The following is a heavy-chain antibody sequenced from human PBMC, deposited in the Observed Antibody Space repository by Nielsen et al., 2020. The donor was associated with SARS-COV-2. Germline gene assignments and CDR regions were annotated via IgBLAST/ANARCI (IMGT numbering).Heavy chain of an antibody. D-gene: IGHD1/OR15-1a*01. Sequence: ASVKVSCKASGYTFTAYGFSWVRQAPGQGLEWMGWISAYNGNTNYAQKLQGRVTMTTDTSTSTAYMELRSLRSDDTAVYYCARDILEHPTRGMDVWGQGTTVTVSS. V-gene: IGHV1-18*01. CDR1: GYTFTAYG. J-gene: IGHJ6*02. CDR3: ARDILEHPTRGMDV. CDR2: ISAYNGNT.